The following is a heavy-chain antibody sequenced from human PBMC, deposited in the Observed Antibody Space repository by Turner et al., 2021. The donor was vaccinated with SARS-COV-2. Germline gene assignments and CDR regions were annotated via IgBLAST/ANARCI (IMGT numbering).Heavy chain of an antibody. CDR3: GEDGGSLCGDLSWGCYYYAMDV. V-gene: IGHV3-30*04. D-gene: IGHD2-21*02. J-gene: IGHJ6*02. Sequence: QVQLVESGGGVVQPGRSLRLSCAASGFTFSSYAMHWVRPPGRRGVWLVVVIYYGGNNNYDAYSEEGLFTSTKNNSKTTLYLIINMRSAEAAVVYCGGEDGGSLCGDLSWGCYYYAMDVWGQGTTVTVSS. CDR2: IYYGGNNN. CDR1: GFTFSSYA.